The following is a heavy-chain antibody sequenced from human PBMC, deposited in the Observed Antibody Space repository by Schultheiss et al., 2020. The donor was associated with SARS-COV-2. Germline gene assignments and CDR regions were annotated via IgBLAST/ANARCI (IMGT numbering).Heavy chain of an antibody. CDR1: GFTFSSYS. J-gene: IGHJ4*02. CDR2: ISRTSSSI. D-gene: IGHD4-17*01. Sequence: GGSLRLSCAASGFTFSSYSMNWVRQAPGKGLEWVSSISRTSSSIYYADSVKGRFTISREDVKNSLYLQMASLRAEDTAVYYCARDHGDSYGDFSFLDYWGQGTPVTVSS. CDR3: ARDHGDSYGDFSFLDY. V-gene: IGHV3-21*06.